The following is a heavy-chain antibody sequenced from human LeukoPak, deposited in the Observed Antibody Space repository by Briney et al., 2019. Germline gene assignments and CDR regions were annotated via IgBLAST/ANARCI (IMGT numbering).Heavy chain of an antibody. J-gene: IGHJ3*02. CDR1: GYSISSGYY. Sequence: SETLSLTCAVSGYSISSGYYWGWIRQPPGKGLEWIGSIYHSGSSYYNPSLKSRVTISVDTSKNQFSLKLRFVTAADTAVYYCARRWKAKSVSPGNAFDIWGQGTMVTVSS. V-gene: IGHV4-38-2*01. CDR3: ARRWKAKSVSPGNAFDI. D-gene: IGHD1-1*01. CDR2: IYHSGSS.